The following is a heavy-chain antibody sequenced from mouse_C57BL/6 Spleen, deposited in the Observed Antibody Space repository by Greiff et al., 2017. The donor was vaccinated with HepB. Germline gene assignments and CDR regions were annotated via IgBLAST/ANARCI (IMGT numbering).Heavy chain of an antibody. Sequence: DVKLQESGPGLVKPSQSLSLTCSVTGYSITSGYYWNWIRQFPGNKLEWMGYISYDGSNNYNPSLKNRISITRDTSKNQFFLKLNSVTTEDTATYYCARRGAYYSMYYFDYWGQGTTLTVSS. CDR1: GYSITSGYY. D-gene: IGHD2-12*01. V-gene: IGHV3-6*01. CDR3: ARRGAYYSMYYFDY. J-gene: IGHJ2*01. CDR2: ISYDGSN.